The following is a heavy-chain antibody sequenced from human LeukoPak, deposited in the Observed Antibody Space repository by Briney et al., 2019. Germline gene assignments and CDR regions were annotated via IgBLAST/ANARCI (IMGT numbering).Heavy chain of an antibody. Sequence: ASLNVSCKASGVTFSSYAISCVRHAPGQGLEWMGWISAYNGNTNYAQKLQGRVTMTTDTSTSTAYMELRSLRSDDTAVYYCASEALYYYGSGSYGVHWGQGTLVTVSS. V-gene: IGHV1-18*01. CDR1: GVTFSSYA. CDR3: ASEALYYYGSGSYGVH. CDR2: ISAYNGNT. J-gene: IGHJ4*02. D-gene: IGHD3-10*01.